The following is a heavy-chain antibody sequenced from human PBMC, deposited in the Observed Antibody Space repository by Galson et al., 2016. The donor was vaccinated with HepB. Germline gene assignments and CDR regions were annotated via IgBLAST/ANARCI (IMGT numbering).Heavy chain of an antibody. D-gene: IGHD3-3*01. Sequence: PALVKPTQTLTLTCTFSGFSLSTSGVGVGWIRPPPGKALEWLALIYRDDDKRYSPSLKSRLTITKDTSKNQVGLTMTNMDPVDTATYYCAHTYYDFWSGYYTGIGDAFDIWGQGTVVTVSS. CDR2: IYRDDDK. J-gene: IGHJ3*02. V-gene: IGHV2-5*02. CDR3: AHTYYDFWSGYYTGIGDAFDI. CDR1: GFSLSTSGVG.